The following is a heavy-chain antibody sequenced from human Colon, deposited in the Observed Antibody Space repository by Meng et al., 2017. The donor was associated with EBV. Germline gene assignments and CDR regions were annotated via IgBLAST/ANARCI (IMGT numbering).Heavy chain of an antibody. D-gene: IGHD2-15*01. CDR1: GGPSSNFY. CDR2: MNQSGST. V-gene: IGHV4-34*01. CDR3: ARAWGYCSSGSCRTG. J-gene: IGHJ4*02. Sequence: QVQVQQWGTGLLNPSETLSLTCAVYGGPSSNFYWSWIRQPPGKGLEWIGEMNQSGSTNYNPSLKSRVTISVDASKSQFSLKLSSVTAADTAVYYCARAWGYCSSGSCRTGWGQGTLVTVSS.